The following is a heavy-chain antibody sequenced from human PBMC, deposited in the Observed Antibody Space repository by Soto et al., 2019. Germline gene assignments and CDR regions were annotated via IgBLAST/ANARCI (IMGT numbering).Heavy chain of an antibody. CDR2: SIPIFGTT. Sequence: QVQLVQSGAEVKKPGSSVKVSCKASGGTFSSYAISWVRQAPGQGLEWMGGSIPIFGTTNYAQKFQGRVTIAADASTSTAYMEMGSLRSADTAVYYCARAVTVVKSFHYLYFDLWGRGTLVTFSS. D-gene: IGHD2-15*01. CDR1: GGTFSSYA. J-gene: IGHJ2*01. CDR3: ARAVTVVKSFHYLYFDL. V-gene: IGHV1-69*12.